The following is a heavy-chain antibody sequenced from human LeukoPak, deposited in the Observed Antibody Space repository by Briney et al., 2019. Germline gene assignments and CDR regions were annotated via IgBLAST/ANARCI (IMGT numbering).Heavy chain of an antibody. Sequence: SETLSLTCSASGASTSSRYWSWIRQFPGGTLEWIGHIYNAKNTKYNPSLTSRVTISVDTSRNQFSLSLTSLTAADTAIYYCAQTTGWPGFDFWGPGALVTASS. CDR3: AQTTGWPGFDF. V-gene: IGHV4-59*08. CDR2: IYNAKNT. J-gene: IGHJ4*02. D-gene: IGHD6-19*01. CDR1: GASTSSRY.